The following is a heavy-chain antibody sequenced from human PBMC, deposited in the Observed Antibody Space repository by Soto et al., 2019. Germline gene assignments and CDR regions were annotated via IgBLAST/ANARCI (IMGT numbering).Heavy chain of an antibody. D-gene: IGHD6-19*01. CDR2: ITGGGGST. V-gene: IGHV3-23*01. J-gene: IGHJ4*02. CDR1: GFTFSGYA. CDR3: AKRISGWYEIDY. Sequence: GGSLRLSCVASGFTFSGYAMTWVRQAPGKGLEWVSAITGGGGSTYYADSVKGRFTISRDNSKNTLYLQMNSLRAEDTAVYYCAKRISGWYEIDYWGQGTLVTVSS.